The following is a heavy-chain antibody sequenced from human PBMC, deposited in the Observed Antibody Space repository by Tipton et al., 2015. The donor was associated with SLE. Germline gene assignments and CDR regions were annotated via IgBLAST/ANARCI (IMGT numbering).Heavy chain of an antibody. J-gene: IGHJ4*02. CDR3: AGEPDY. CDR2: ISYSGST. Sequence: TLSLTCTVSGGSISSYFWSWIRQPPGLGLEWIGHISYSGSTNYNPSLKSRVTISVDTSKNQFSLKLSSVTAADTAVYYCAGEPDYWCQGTLVTVSS. CDR1: GGSISSYF. V-gene: IGHV4-59*01.